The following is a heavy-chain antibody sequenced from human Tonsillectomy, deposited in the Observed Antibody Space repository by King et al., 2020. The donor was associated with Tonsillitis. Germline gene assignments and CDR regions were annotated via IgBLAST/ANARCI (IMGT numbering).Heavy chain of an antibody. V-gene: IGHV3-33*08. J-gene: IGHJ6*03. D-gene: IGHD3-3*01. CDR1: RFTFSSYG. Sequence: VQLVESGGGVVQPGRSLRLSCAASRFTFSSYGIHWVRQAPGKGLEWVAFIWFDGSSEYYADSVKGRFTISRDNSKNTLYLQMNSLRAEDTAVYYCARGSVNDFWRTFDYYMDVWGKGITVTVSS. CDR2: IWFDGSSE. CDR3: ARGSVNDFWRTFDYYMDV.